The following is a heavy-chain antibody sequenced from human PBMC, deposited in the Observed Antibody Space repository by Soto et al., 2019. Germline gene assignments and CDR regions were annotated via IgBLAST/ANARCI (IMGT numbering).Heavy chain of an antibody. V-gene: IGHV1-69*13. Sequence: SVKVSCKASGGTFSSYAISWVRQAPGQGLEWMGGIIPIFGTANYAQKFQGRVTITADESTSTAYMELSSLRSEDTAVYYCARGYGSIVVVVAATRAFDIWGQGTMVTVSS. J-gene: IGHJ3*02. CDR1: GGTFSSYA. CDR2: IIPIFGTA. D-gene: IGHD2-15*01. CDR3: ARGYGSIVVVVAATRAFDI.